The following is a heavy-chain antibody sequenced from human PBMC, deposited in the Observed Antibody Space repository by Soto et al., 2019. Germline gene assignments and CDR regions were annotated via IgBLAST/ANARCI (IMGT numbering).Heavy chain of an antibody. CDR1: GGTFSRYA. CDR3: ARGVDYDSSAYYFFF. Sequence: GASVRVSCRASGGTFSRYALNWVRQAPGQGPEWIGGIVPIFGKPKYAQKFQGRVTITADESTSTAYMELSSLRSEDTAVYYCARGVDYDSSAYYFFFWGQGTLVTVSS. CDR2: IVPIFGKP. D-gene: IGHD3-22*01. J-gene: IGHJ4*02. V-gene: IGHV1-69*13.